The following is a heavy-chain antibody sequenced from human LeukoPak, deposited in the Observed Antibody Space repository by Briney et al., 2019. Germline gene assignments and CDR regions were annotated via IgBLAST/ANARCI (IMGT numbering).Heavy chain of an antibody. Sequence: ASVKVSCKASGYTFTSYGISWVRQAPGQGLEWMGWISAYNGNTNYAQKLQGRVTMTTDTSTSTAYMELRSLRSDDTAVYYCARAGPYGDYVSYYMDVWGKGTTVTVSS. J-gene: IGHJ6*03. CDR1: GYTFTSYG. V-gene: IGHV1-18*01. CDR2: ISAYNGNT. CDR3: ARAGPYGDYVSYYMDV. D-gene: IGHD4-17*01.